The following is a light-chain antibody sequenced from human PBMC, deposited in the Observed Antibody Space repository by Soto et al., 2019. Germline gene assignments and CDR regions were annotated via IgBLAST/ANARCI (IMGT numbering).Light chain of an antibody. CDR3: HQRSDWPPLT. CDR1: QSVSSY. Sequence: DIVLTQSPSTLSLSPGERATLSCRASQSVSSYLAWYPQKPGQAPRLLIYDASNRSTGIPARFSGSGSGTDFTLTISSVEPEDFAVYYCHQRSDWPPLTFGGGTKVEIK. CDR2: DAS. J-gene: IGKJ4*01. V-gene: IGKV3-11*01.